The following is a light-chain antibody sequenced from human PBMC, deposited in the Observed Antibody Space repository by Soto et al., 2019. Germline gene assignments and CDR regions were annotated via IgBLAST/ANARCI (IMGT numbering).Light chain of an antibody. CDR1: QSLSSS. J-gene: IGKJ1*01. CDR2: STS. Sequence: KVLTQSPGTLSMSPGERATLPCRASQSLSSSLAWYQQKPGQAPRLLIYSTSRRATGVPVRFTGSGSGTDFTLTISSLQSEDFGVYFCQQYDNWPWTFGQGTKVDIK. V-gene: IGKV3-15*01. CDR3: QQYDNWPWT.